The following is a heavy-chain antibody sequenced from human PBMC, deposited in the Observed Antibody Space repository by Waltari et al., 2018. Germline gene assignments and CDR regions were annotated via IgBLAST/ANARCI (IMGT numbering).Heavy chain of an antibody. CDR1: GFSFGGFG. CDR3: AKAFRGYSGSYFDS. D-gene: IGHD5-12*01. J-gene: IGHJ4*02. V-gene: IGHV3-23*01. Sequence: EVQLLESGGGLVQPGGSLRLSCAASGFSFGGFGMHWVRQAPGKGLEWGSGLSGSGATTYYTDSVRGRFTVSRDNNRNTVYLQMNSLRAEDTAVYYCAKAFRGYSGSYFDSWGRGTLVAVSA. CDR2: LSGSGATT.